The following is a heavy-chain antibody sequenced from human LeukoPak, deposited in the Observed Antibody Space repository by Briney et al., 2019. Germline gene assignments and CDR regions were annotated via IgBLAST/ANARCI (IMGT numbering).Heavy chain of an antibody. CDR3: ARDWGRPGSWYLWNY. Sequence: ASVKVSCKASGYTFTSYGISWVRQAPGQGLEWMGWISAYNGNTNYAQKLQGRVTMTTDTSTSTAYMELRSLRSDDTAVYYCARDWGRPGSWYLWNYWGQGTLVTVSS. J-gene: IGHJ4*02. V-gene: IGHV1-18*01. D-gene: IGHD6-13*01. CDR2: ISAYNGNT. CDR1: GYTFTSYG.